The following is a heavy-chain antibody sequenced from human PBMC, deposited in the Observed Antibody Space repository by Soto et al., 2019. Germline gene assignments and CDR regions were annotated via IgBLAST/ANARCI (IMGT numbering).Heavy chain of an antibody. V-gene: IGHV1-2*02. J-gene: IGHJ5*02. D-gene: IGHD6-6*01. Sequence: ASVKVSCKASGYTFTGYYMHWVLQAPGQGLEWMGWINPNSGGTNYAQKFQGRVTMTRDTSISTAYMELSRLRSDDTAVYYCARVIAARQGFDPWGQGTLVTVSS. CDR3: ARVIAARQGFDP. CDR2: INPNSGGT. CDR1: GYTFTGYY.